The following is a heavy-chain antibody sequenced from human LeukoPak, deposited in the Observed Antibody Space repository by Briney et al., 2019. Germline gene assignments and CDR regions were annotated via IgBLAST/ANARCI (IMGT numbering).Heavy chain of an antibody. CDR3: ARAYYESSAYRHAVYFDY. Sequence: ASVKVSCKASGYTFTSYGINWVRQAPGQGLEWMGIINPSDDSTGYAQKFQGRVTMTKDTSTNTVYMHLSSLSSDDTAVYYCARAYYESSAYRHAVYFDYWGQGTLVTVSS. CDR1: GYTFTSYG. V-gene: IGHV1-46*01. J-gene: IGHJ4*02. D-gene: IGHD3-22*01. CDR2: INPSDDST.